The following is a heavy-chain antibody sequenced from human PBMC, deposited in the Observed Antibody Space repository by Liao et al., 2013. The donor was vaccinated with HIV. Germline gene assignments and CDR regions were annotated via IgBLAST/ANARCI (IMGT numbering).Heavy chain of an antibody. CDR3: TREEVD. J-gene: IGHJ4*02. Sequence: QVQLQESGPGLVKPSQTLSLTCTVSGGSINSGDYYWNWIRQSPGKGLEWIGYIYYNGNTYYNPSLKSRVTISVDTSKNQFSLKLTSVTAADTAVYYCTREEVDWGQGTLVTVSS. CDR1: GGSINSGDYY. V-gene: IGHV4-30-4*08. D-gene: IGHD2-15*01. CDR2: IYYNGNT.